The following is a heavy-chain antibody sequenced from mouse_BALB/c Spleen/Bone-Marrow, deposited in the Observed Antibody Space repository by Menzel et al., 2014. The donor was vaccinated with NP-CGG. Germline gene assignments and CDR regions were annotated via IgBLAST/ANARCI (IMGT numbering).Heavy chain of an antibody. Sequence: VQLKESGGGLVQPGGSRKLSCAASGFTFSSFGMHWVRQAPEKGLEWVAYISSGSSTIFYADTVKGQFTVSRDNPKNTLFLQMTSLRSEDTAMYYCTRGGNWDDFDYWGQGTTLTVSS. CDR3: TRGGNWDDFDY. CDR1: GFTFSSFG. V-gene: IGHV5-17*02. D-gene: IGHD4-1*01. CDR2: ISSGSSTI. J-gene: IGHJ2*01.